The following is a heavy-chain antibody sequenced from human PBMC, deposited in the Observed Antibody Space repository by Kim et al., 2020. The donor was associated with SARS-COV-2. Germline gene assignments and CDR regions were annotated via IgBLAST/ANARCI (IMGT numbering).Heavy chain of an antibody. CDR1: GGSISSSNW. CDR3: AREPVRTAMARRGWFDP. D-gene: IGHD5-18*01. J-gene: IGHJ5*02. V-gene: IGHV4-4*02. CDR2: IYHSGST. Sequence: SETLSLTCAVSGGSISSSNWWSWVRQPPGKGLEWIGEIYHSGSTNYNPSLKSRVTISVDKSKNQFSLKLSSVTAADTAVYYCAREPVRTAMARRGWFDPWGQGTLVTVSS.